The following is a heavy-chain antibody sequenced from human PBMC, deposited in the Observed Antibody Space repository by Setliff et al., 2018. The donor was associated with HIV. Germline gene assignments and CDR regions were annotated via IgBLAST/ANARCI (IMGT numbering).Heavy chain of an antibody. CDR3: ARRLQFLEFLHGVGGLDV. D-gene: IGHD3-3*01. J-gene: IGHJ6*02. Sequence: PSETLSLTCTVSGYPISSGYYWGWIRQPPGKGLEWIGSIYHSGPTYNNPSLKSRVTISVDTSKNQFSLKLSSATAAETAVYYCARRLQFLEFLHGVGGLDVWGQGTTVTVSS. V-gene: IGHV4-38-2*02. CDR1: GYPISSGYY. CDR2: IYHSGPT.